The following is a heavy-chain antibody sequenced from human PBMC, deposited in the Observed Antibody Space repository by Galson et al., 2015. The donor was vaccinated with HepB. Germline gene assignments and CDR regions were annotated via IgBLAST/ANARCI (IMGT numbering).Heavy chain of an antibody. CDR3: ARVQGGFPYYFDY. V-gene: IGHV4-39*07. CDR1: GGSISSSNYY. CDR2: IFSTGST. J-gene: IGHJ4*02. D-gene: IGHD5-12*01. Sequence: ETLSLTCTVSGGSISSSNYYWGWIRQPPGKGLEWIGSIFSTGSTYYNPSLKSRVTISVDRSKNQFSLKLSSVTAADTAVYYCARVQGGFPYYFDYWGQGTLVTVSS.